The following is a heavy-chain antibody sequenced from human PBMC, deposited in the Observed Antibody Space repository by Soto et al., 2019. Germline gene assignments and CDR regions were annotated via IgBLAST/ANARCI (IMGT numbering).Heavy chain of an antibody. V-gene: IGHV3-21*01. CDR3: ARECVDTVTSITIPFDY. D-gene: IGHD5-12*01. CDR2: ISSSASYM. Sequence: GGSLRLSCATSGFTFSRCDMNWVRQAPGKGLEWVSFISSSASYMYYADSVKGLFTISRDNSKKSLYPQMNSLRADDTAVYYCARECVDTVTSITIPFDYWGQGALVTVSS. CDR1: GFTFSRCD. J-gene: IGHJ4*02.